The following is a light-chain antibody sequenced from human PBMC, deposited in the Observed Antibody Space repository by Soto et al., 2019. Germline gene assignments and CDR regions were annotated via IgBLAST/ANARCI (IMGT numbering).Light chain of an antibody. Sequence: DIQMTQPPSTLSASVGDRVTITCRASQSLSGWLAWHQQKPGKAPNLLIYDTSTLKSGVPSRFSGSGSGTDFTLTISSLQPEDFATYYCQQYNSYSRTFAQGTKVDIK. CDR2: DTS. CDR1: QSLSGW. V-gene: IGKV1-5*01. CDR3: QQYNSYSRT. J-gene: IGKJ1*01.